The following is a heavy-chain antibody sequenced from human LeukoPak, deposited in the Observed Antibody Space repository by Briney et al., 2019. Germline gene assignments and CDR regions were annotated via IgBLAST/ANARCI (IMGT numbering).Heavy chain of an antibody. Sequence: SETLSLTCTVSGGSISSYFWSWIRQPPGKGLEWIGYIYYSGSTNYNPSLKSRVTISVDTSKNQFSLKLSSVTAADTAVYYCARLSVIVGSTLEYYYYYMDVWGQGTTVTVSS. CDR1: GGSISSYF. D-gene: IGHD1-26*01. CDR2: IYYSGST. CDR3: ARLSVIVGSTLEYYYYYMDV. V-gene: IGHV4-59*01. J-gene: IGHJ6*03.